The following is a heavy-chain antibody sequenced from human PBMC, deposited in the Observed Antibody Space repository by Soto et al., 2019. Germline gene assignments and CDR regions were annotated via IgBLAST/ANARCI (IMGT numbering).Heavy chain of an antibody. Sequence: SGGSLRLSCAASGFTVSNDYMNWVRQAPGKGLEWVSVIYSGGRTYYADSVKGRFTISRDNSKNTLYLQMNSLRAEDTAVYYCARGKRDHGVPTDYYGLDVWGQGTTVTVSS. CDR3: ARGKRDHGVPTDYYGLDV. D-gene: IGHD2-2*01. CDR1: GFTVSNDY. J-gene: IGHJ6*02. CDR2: IYSGGRT. V-gene: IGHV3-53*01.